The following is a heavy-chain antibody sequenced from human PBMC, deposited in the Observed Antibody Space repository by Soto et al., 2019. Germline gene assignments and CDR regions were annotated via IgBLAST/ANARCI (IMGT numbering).Heavy chain of an antibody. Sequence: VQLVQSGAEVKKPGSSVKVSCKASGGTFSSYTISWVRQAPGQGREWMGRIIPILGIANYAQKFQGRVTLTADKSTSTAYMELRSLRSEDTAVYYCARDRGDSSGWYDYWGQGTLVTVSS. CDR1: GGTFSSYT. V-gene: IGHV1-69*08. CDR2: IIPILGIA. D-gene: IGHD6-19*01. CDR3: ARDRGDSSGWYDY. J-gene: IGHJ4*02.